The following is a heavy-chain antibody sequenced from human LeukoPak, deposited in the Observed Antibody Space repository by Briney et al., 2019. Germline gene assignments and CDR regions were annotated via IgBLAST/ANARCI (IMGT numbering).Heavy chain of an antibody. V-gene: IGHV4-61*02. Sequence: SQTLSLTCPVSGGSISSGSYYWSWIRQPAGRGLEWIGRIYTSGSTNYNPSLKTRVPISVDTSKHQFSLKLSSVTAAHTAVYYCARDRPGGSSLDYWGQGTLVTVPS. J-gene: IGHJ4*02. CDR1: GGSISSGSYY. D-gene: IGHD6-13*01. CDR2: IYTSGST. CDR3: ARDRPGGSSLDY.